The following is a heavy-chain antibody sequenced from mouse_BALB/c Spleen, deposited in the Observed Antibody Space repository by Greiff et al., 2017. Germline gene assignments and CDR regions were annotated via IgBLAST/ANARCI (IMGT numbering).Heavy chain of an antibody. J-gene: IGHJ4*01. D-gene: IGHD2-14*01. CDR3: ARSDRYDYAMDY. CDR2: ISSGSSTI. CDR1: GFTFSSFG. V-gene: IGHV5-17*02. Sequence: EVHLVESGGGLVQPGGSRKLSCAASGFTFSSFGMHWVRQAPEKGLEWVAYISSGSSTIYYADTVKGRFTISRDNPKNTLFLQMTSLRSEDTAMYYCARSDRYDYAMDYWGQGTSVTVSS.